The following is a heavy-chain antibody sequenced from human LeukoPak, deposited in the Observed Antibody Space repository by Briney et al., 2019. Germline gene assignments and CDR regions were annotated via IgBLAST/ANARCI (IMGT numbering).Heavy chain of an antibody. Sequence: PSETLSLTCTVSGGSISSYYWSWIRQPPGKGLEWIGYIYYSGSTNYNPSLKSRVTISVDTSKNQFSLKLSSVTAADTAVYYCARDRYSGSYDAFDIWGQGTMVTVSS. CDR2: IYYSGST. J-gene: IGHJ3*02. V-gene: IGHV4-59*12. D-gene: IGHD1-26*01. CDR1: GGSISSYY. CDR3: ARDRYSGSYDAFDI.